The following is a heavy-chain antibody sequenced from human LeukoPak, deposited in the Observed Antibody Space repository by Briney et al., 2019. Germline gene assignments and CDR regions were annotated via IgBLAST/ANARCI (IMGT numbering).Heavy chain of an antibody. CDR1: GFTFSSYS. Sequence: PGGSLRLSCAASGFTFSSYSMNWVRQAPGKGLEWVSSISSSSSYIYYADSVKGRFTISRDNSKNTLYLQMNSLRAEDTAVYYCAKYDSYGLPLDYWGQGTLVTVSS. V-gene: IGHV3-21*01. CDR3: AKYDSYGLPLDY. J-gene: IGHJ4*02. D-gene: IGHD5-18*01. CDR2: ISSSSSYI.